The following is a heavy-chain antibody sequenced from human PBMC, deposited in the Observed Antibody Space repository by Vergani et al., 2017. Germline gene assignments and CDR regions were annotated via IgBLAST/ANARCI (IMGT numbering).Heavy chain of an antibody. V-gene: IGHV3-53*04. CDR1: GFTVSSNY. D-gene: IGHD4-17*01. CDR3: AKLRTKDYGDYPS. Sequence: EVQLVESGGGLVQPGGSLRLSCAASGFTVSSNYMSWVRQAPGKGLEWVSVIYSGGSTYYADSVKGRFTISRHNSKNTLYLQMNSLRAEDTAVYYCAKLRTKDYGDYPSWGQGTLVTVSS. J-gene: IGHJ4*02. CDR2: IYSGGST.